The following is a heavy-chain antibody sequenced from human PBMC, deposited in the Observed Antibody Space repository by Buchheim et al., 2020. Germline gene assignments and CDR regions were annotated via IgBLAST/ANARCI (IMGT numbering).Heavy chain of an antibody. V-gene: IGHV3-7*01. CDR1: GFTFSSYW. J-gene: IGHJ4*02. D-gene: IGHD4-17*01. CDR2: IKQDGSEK. Sequence: EVQLVESGGGLVQPGGSLRLSCAPSGFTFSSYWMSWVRQAPGKGLGWVANIKQDGSEKYYVDSVKGRFTISRDNAKNSLYLQMNSLRAEDTAVYYCARDTDDYGDYGSFDYWGQGTL. CDR3: ARDTDDYGDYGSFDY.